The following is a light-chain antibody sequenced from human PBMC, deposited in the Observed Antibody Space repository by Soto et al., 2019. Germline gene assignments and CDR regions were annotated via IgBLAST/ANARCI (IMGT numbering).Light chain of an antibody. J-gene: IGKJ2*01. V-gene: IGKV3-20*01. CDR3: QQYGSSPYT. CDR2: GAS. CDR1: QSVSSSY. Sequence: EIVLTQSPGTLSLSPGERATLSCRASQSVSSSYLAWYQQKSSQAPRLLIYGASSRVTGIPDRFSGSGSGTDFTLTISRLEPEDFAVYYCQQYGSSPYTFGQGTKLEIK.